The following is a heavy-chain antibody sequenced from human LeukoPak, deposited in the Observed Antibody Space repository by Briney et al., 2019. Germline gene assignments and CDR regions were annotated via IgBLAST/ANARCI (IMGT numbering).Heavy chain of an antibody. Sequence: GGSLRLSCAASGFTFSSYGMSWVRQAPGKGLEWVSAITATSSSTHDADYVQGRFTISRDNSKNTLYLQMNSLRPEDTAVYYCAKSIAVAGKGSFDYWGQGTLVTVSS. CDR3: AKSIAVAGKGSFDY. V-gene: IGHV3-23*01. D-gene: IGHD6-19*01. CDR2: ITATSSST. CDR1: GFTFSSYG. J-gene: IGHJ4*02.